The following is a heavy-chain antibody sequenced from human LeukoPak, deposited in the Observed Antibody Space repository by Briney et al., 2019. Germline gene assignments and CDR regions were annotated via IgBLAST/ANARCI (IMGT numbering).Heavy chain of an antibody. CDR3: ARGGYCGGDCYFYY. Sequence: SETLSLTCTVSGGSISSGSYYWSWIRQPAGKGLEWIGRIYTSGSTNYNPSLKSRVTISVDTSKNQFSLKLSSVTAADTAVYYCARGGYCGGDCYFYYWGQGILVTVSS. V-gene: IGHV4-61*02. CDR1: GGSISSGSYY. CDR2: IYTSGST. D-gene: IGHD2-21*02. J-gene: IGHJ4*02.